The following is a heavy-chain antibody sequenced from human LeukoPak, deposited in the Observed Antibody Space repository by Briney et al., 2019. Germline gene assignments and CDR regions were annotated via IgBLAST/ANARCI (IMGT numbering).Heavy chain of an antibody. J-gene: IGHJ6*02. D-gene: IGHD4-11*01. Sequence: ASVKVSCKASGYTFTGYYMHWVRQAPGQRLEWMGRINPNSGGTNYAQKFQGRVTMTRDTSISTAYMELSRLRSDDTAVYYCASLGLTTVTTHPYYGMDVWGQGTTVTVSS. CDR1: GYTFTGYY. V-gene: IGHV1-2*06. CDR2: INPNSGGT. CDR3: ASLGLTTVTTHPYYGMDV.